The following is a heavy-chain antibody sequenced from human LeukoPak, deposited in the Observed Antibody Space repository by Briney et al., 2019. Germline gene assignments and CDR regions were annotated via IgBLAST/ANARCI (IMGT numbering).Heavy chain of an antibody. CDR1: GGSISLSYYY. V-gene: IGHV4-39*07. CDR2: VYYSGTT. Sequence: PSETLSLTCSVSGGSISLSYYYWGWIRQPPGKALEWIGSVYYSGTTSYNPSLKSRFTISVDMSKKHFSLRLSSVAAADTAMYYCARGTLYGGWSYYFDYWGQGSQVTVSS. D-gene: IGHD6-19*01. J-gene: IGHJ4*02. CDR3: ARGTLYGGWSYYFDY.